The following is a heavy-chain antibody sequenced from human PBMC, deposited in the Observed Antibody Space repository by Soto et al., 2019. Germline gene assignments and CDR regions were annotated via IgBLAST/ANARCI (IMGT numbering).Heavy chain of an antibody. CDR1: GGSFSGYY. CDR2: INHSGST. V-gene: IGHV4-34*01. Sequence: SETLSLTCAVYGGSFSGYYWSWIRQPPGKGLEWIGEINHSGSTNYNPSLKSRVTISVDTSKNQFSLKLSSVTAADTAVYYCARETILWFGELSPVRPSYYYYGMDVWGQGTTVTVSS. D-gene: IGHD3-10*01. J-gene: IGHJ6*02. CDR3: ARETILWFGELSPVRPSYYYYGMDV.